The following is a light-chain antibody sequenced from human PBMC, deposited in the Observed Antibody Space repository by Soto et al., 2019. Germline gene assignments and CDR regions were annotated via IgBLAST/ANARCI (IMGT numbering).Light chain of an antibody. J-gene: IGKJ4*01. Sequence: EIVLTQSPGTLSLSPGERATLSCRASQSVTSSYLAWYQQKPGQAPRLLLYGASSRSTGIPDRFSGSGSGTDSTLTISRLEPDDFAVYYCQQYGSSPTFGGGTTVETK. CDR2: GAS. CDR1: QSVTSSY. CDR3: QQYGSSPT. V-gene: IGKV3-20*01.